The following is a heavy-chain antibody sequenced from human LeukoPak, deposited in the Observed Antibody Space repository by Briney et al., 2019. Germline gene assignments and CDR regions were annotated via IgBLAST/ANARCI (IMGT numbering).Heavy chain of an antibody. Sequence: SETLSLTCAVYGGSFSGYYWSWIRQPPGKGLGWIGEINHGGSTNYNPSLKSRVTISVDTSKNQFSLKLSSVTAADTAVYYCARVYGDYYFDYWGQGTLVTVSS. CDR2: INHGGST. CDR1: GGSFSGYY. V-gene: IGHV4-34*01. J-gene: IGHJ4*02. CDR3: ARVYGDYYFDY. D-gene: IGHD4-17*01.